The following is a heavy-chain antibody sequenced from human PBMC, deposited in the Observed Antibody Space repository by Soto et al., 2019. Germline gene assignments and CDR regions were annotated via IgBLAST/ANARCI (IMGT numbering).Heavy chain of an antibody. CDR3: ARVGIAAIPVDY. Sequence: QVQLQQWGAGLLKPSETLSLTCAVYGGSFSGYYWSWIRQPPGKGLEWIGEINHSGSTNYNPSLKSRVTISVDTSKNQFSLKLSSVTAADTAVYYCARVGIAAIPVDYWGQGTLVTVSS. CDR1: GGSFSGYY. J-gene: IGHJ4*02. CDR2: INHSGST. V-gene: IGHV4-34*01. D-gene: IGHD6-13*01.